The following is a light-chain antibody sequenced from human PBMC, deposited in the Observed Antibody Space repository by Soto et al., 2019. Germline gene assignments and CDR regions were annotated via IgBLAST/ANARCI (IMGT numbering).Light chain of an antibody. V-gene: IGKV3-11*01. CDR2: DAS. J-gene: IGKJ2*01. CDR1: QSVSSY. Sequence: DIVLTQSPATLSLSPGDRATLSCRASQSVSSYLAWYQQKPGQAPRLLIYDASNRATGIPARFSGSGSGTDFTLTISSLEAEDFAVYYCQPRSNWPPYTFGQGTKLEIK. CDR3: QPRSNWPPYT.